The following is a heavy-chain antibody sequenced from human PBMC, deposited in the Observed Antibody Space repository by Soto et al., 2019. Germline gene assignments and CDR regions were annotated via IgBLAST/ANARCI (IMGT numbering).Heavy chain of an antibody. J-gene: IGHJ3*02. CDR3: ARGDYAFDI. D-gene: IGHD3-3*01. CDR1: GFTFSSYA. V-gene: IGHV3-30-3*01. Sequence: QVQLVGSGGGVVQPGRSLRLSCAASGFTFSSYAMHWVRQAPGKGLEWVAVISYDGSNKYYADSVKGRFTISRDNSKNTLYLQMNSLRAEDTAVYYCARGDYAFDIWGQGTMVTVSS. CDR2: ISYDGSNK.